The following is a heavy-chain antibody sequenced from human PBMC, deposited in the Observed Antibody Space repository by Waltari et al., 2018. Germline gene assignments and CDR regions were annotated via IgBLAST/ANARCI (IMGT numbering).Heavy chain of an antibody. CDR1: GGTFSSYA. D-gene: IGHD3-3*01. CDR2: IIPIFGTA. J-gene: IGHJ5*02. V-gene: IGHV1-69*08. Sequence: QVQLVQSGAEVKKPGSSVKVSCQASGGTFSSYAISWVRQAPGQGLEWMGRIIPIFGTANYAQKFQGRVTITADKSTSTAYMELSSLRSEDTAVYYCARDWDDFWSGYLHWFDPWGQGTLVTVSS. CDR3: ARDWDDFWSGYLHWFDP.